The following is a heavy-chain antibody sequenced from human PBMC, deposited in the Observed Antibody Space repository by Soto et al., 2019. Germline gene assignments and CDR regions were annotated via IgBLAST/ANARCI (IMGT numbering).Heavy chain of an antibody. D-gene: IGHD1-26*01. Sequence: QVQLQESGPGLVKPSETLSLTCTVSGGSISSYYWSWIRQPPGKGLEWIGYIYYSGSTNYNPSLKSRVTISVDTSKNQFSLKLSSVTAADTAVYYCARREGGSYGDFDYWGQGTLVTVSS. J-gene: IGHJ4*02. CDR1: GGSISSYY. CDR2: IYYSGST. V-gene: IGHV4-59*08. CDR3: ARREGGSYGDFDY.